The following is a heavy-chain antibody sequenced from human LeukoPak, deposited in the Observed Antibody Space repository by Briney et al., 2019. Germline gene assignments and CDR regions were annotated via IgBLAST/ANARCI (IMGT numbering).Heavy chain of an antibody. V-gene: IGHV4-39*01. Sequence: SETLSVTCTVSGGSISSNSYYWGWIRQPPGKGLEWIGSIYYSGSTYYNPSLKSRVTISVDTSKNQFSLKLSSVTAADTAVYYCASIHGGYWGQGTLVTVSS. J-gene: IGHJ4*02. D-gene: IGHD4-23*01. CDR2: IYYSGST. CDR3: ASIHGGY. CDR1: GGSISSNSYY.